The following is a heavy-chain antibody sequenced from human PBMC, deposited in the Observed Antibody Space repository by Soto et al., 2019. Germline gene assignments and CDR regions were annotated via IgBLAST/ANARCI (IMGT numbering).Heavy chain of an antibody. V-gene: IGHV4-39*01. J-gene: IGHJ5*02. D-gene: IGHD3-3*01. Sequence: PSETLSLTCTVSGGSISSSSYYWGWIRQPPGKGLEWIGSIYYSGSTYYNPSLKSRVTISVDTSKNQFSLKLSSVTAADTAVYYCARIKTDFWSGYFSRPNWFDPWGQGTLVTVSS. CDR2: IYYSGST. CDR1: GGSISSSSYY. CDR3: ARIKTDFWSGYFSRPNWFDP.